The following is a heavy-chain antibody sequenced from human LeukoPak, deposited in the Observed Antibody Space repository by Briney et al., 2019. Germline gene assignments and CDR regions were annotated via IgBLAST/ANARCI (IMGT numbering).Heavy chain of an antibody. CDR1: GFTFSNAW. Sequence: PGGSLRLSCAASGFTFSNAWMSWVRQAPGKGLEWVGRIKSKTDGGTTDYAAPVKGRFTISRDDSKNTLYLQMNSLKNEDTAVYYCTTDLAQYYYDSSGYYYSYWGQGTLVTVSS. V-gene: IGHV3-15*01. J-gene: IGHJ4*02. CDR3: TTDLAQYYYDSSGYYYSY. D-gene: IGHD3-22*01. CDR2: IKSKTDGGTT.